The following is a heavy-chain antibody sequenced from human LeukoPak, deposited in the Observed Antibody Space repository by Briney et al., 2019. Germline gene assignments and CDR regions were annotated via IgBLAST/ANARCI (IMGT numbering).Heavy chain of an antibody. Sequence: GESLQISCKGSGYSFITYWIGWVRQMPGKGLEWMGIIYPGDSDTRYTPSFQGQVIMSADKSINTAYLQWSSLKASDTAMYYCARRQGCSSTSCPPDYWGQGTLVTVSP. CDR3: ARRQGCSSTSCPPDY. J-gene: IGHJ4*02. D-gene: IGHD2-2*01. CDR2: IYPGDSDT. CDR1: GYSFITYW. V-gene: IGHV5-51*01.